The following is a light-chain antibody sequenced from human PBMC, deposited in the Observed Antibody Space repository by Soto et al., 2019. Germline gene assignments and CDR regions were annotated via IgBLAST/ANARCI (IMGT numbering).Light chain of an antibody. J-gene: IGKJ1*01. CDR2: KAS. V-gene: IGKV1-5*03. CDR1: QSVAGW. Sequence: DIQMTQSPSTLSASVGDTVTITCRASQSVAGWLAWYQQKPGKAPKLLIYKASTLKSGVPSRFSGSGSGTEFTLTISSLQPDDFATYYCQHYNSYSEAFGQGGKVDI. CDR3: QHYNSYSEA.